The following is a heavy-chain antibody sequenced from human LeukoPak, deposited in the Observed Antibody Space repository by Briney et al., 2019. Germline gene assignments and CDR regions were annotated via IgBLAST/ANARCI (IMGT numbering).Heavy chain of an antibody. V-gene: IGHV1-2*02. CDR2: INPNSGCR. CDR1: GYTFFNYY. CDR3: SRGRYGSGNRVAY. J-gene: IGHJ4*02. D-gene: IGHD3-10*01. Sequence: ASVKVSCKASGYTFFNYYMHWVRQAPGQGLEWLGCINPNSGCRTCAQKFQGRVTMTRDTSISTASMELSRLMSADTAAYYCSRGRYGSGNRVAYWGEGALVTVSS.